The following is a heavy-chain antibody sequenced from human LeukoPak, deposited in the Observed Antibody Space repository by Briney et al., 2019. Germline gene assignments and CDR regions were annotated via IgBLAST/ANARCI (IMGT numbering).Heavy chain of an antibody. D-gene: IGHD6-19*01. Sequence: PGGSLRLSCAASGFTFSSYWTSWVRQAPGKGLEWVANIKQDGSEKYYVDSVKGRFTISRDNAKNSLYLQMNSLRAEDTAVYYCASLIAVAGTVDYWGQGTLVTVSS. CDR1: GFTFSSYW. CDR3: ASLIAVAGTVDY. V-gene: IGHV3-7*01. J-gene: IGHJ4*02. CDR2: IKQDGSEK.